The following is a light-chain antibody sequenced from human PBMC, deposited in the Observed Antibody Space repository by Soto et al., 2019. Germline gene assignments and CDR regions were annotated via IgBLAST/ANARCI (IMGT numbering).Light chain of an antibody. V-gene: IGKV1-39*01. CDR2: AAS. Sequence: DIRMTQSPSSLSASVGDRVTITCRASQNISTYLNWYQQRPGKAPELLIYAASSLQSGVSSRFTGSGSGTDFTLTISTLQPEDFASYFCQQSYSTPFTFGPGTKVDI. CDR3: QQSYSTPFT. J-gene: IGKJ3*01. CDR1: QNISTY.